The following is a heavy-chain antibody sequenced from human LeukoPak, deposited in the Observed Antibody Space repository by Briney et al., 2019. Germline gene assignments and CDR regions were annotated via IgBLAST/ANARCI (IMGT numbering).Heavy chain of an antibody. D-gene: IGHD1-26*01. CDR2: ISYDGSNK. CDR1: GFTFSSYG. CDR3: AKAPSGSYDLDP. Sequence: PGGSLRLSCAASGFTFSSYGMHWVRQAPGKGLEWVAVISYDGSNKYYADSVKGRFTISRDNSKNTLYLQMNSLRAEDTAVYYCAKAPSGSYDLDPWGQGTLVTVSS. V-gene: IGHV3-30*18. J-gene: IGHJ5*02.